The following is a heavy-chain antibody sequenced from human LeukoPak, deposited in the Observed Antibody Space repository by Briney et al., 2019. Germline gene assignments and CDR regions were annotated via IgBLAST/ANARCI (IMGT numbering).Heavy chain of an antibody. V-gene: IGHV6-1*01. J-gene: IGHJ4*02. D-gene: IGHD6-13*01. CDR1: GDSVSSNSVA. CDR3: ARDVNTFSSSFDY. Sequence: SQTLSLTCAISGDSVSSNSVAWTWIRQSPSRGLEWLARTYYRSKWYYDYAVSMKSRITITPDTSKNQFSLHLNSVTPEDTAVYYCARDVNTFSSSFDYWGQGTLVTVSS. CDR2: TYYRSKWYY.